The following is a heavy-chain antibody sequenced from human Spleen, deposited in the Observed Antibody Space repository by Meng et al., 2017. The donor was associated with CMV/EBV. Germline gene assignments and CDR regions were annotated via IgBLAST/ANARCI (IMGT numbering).Heavy chain of an antibody. Sequence: VSGGSISSGDYYWSWIRQHPGKGLEWIGYIYYSGSTYYNPSLKSRVTISVDTSKNQFSLKLSSVTAADTAVYYCARLELRPFSFDYWGQGTLVTVSS. CDR1: GGSISSGDYY. D-gene: IGHD1-7*01. CDR3: ARLELRPFSFDY. CDR2: IYYSGST. V-gene: IGHV4-31*02. J-gene: IGHJ4*02.